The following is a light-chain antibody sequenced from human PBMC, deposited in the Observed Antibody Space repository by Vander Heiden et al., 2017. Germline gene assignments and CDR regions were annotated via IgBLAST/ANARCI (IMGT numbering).Light chain of an antibody. J-gene: IGKJ1*01. Sequence: DIQMTQSPSSLSASVGDRVTITCRASQPINSYLNWYQEKPGKAPNLLIYATSNLQSGVPSRFSGSGSGPDFTLTIRSVQPEDFATYFCQQSDSVPWTFGQGTKVEIK. V-gene: IGKV1-39*01. CDR2: ATS. CDR1: QPINSY. CDR3: QQSDSVPWT.